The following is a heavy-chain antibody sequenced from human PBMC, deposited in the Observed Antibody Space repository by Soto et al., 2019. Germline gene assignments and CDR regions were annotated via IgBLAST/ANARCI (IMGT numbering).Heavy chain of an antibody. V-gene: IGHV4-59*08. CDR1: GGSISSYY. J-gene: IGHJ4*02. CDR3: ARQVGAGIVGATLDY. CDR2: IYYSGST. Sequence: SETLSLTCTVSGGSISSYYWSWIRQPPGKGLEWIGNIYYSGSTNYNPSLKSRVTISVDTSKNQFSLKLSSVTAADTAVYYCARQVGAGIVGATLDYWGQGTLVTVSS. D-gene: IGHD1-26*01.